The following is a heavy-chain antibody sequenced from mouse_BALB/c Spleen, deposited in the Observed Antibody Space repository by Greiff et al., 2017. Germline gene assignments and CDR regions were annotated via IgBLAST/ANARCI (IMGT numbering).Heavy chain of an antibody. D-gene: IGHD1-1*01. CDR2: INPYNDGT. Sequence: EVKLVESGPELVKPGASVKMSCKASGYTFTSYVMHWVKQKPGQGLEWIGYINPYNDGTKYNEKFKGKATLTSDKSSSTAYMELSSLTSEDSAVYYCATVLIDVWGAGTTVTVSS. V-gene: IGHV1-14*01. J-gene: IGHJ1*01. CDR3: ATVLIDV. CDR1: GYTFTSYV.